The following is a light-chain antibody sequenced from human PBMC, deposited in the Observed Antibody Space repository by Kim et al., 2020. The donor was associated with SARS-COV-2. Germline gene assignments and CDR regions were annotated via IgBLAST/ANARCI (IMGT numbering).Light chain of an antibody. J-gene: IGLJ6*01. CDR1: SNFVGNQG. CDR2: RNN. V-gene: IGLV10-54*02. CDR3: SALDSSLSEGV. Sequence: QTAALACTGNSNFVGNQGSSWLQQHQGHPPKLLSYRNNNRPSGISERFSASRSGNTASLTIAGLQPEDEADYYCSALDSSLSEGVFGSGTKVTVL.